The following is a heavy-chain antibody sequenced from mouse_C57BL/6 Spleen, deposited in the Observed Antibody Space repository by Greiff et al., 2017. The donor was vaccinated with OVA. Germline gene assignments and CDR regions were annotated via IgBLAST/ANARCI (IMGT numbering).Heavy chain of an antibody. V-gene: IGHV1-72*01. CDR2: IDPNSGGT. J-gene: IGHJ2*01. Sequence: VQLQQPGAELVKPGASVKLSCKASGYTFTSYWMHWVKQRPGRGLEWIGRIDPNSGGTKYNEKFKSKATLTVDKPSSTAYMQLSSLTSEDSAVYDCARWPSSITTVVAHFDYWGQGTTLTVSS. D-gene: IGHD1-1*01. CDR3: ARWPSSITTVVAHFDY. CDR1: GYTFTSYW.